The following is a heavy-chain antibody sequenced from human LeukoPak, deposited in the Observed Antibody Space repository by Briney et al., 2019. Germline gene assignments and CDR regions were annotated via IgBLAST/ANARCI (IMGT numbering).Heavy chain of an antibody. J-gene: IGHJ5*02. CDR2: IYTSGNT. D-gene: IGHD3-10*01. V-gene: IGHV4-38-2*02. Sequence: SETLSLTCTVSGYSISSGYYWGWIRQPPGKGLEWIGRIYTSGNTNYHPSLKSRVTISVDTSKNQFSLKLSSVTAADTAVYYCAREGLNMVRGVIPKEAWGWFDPWGQGTLVTVSS. CDR1: GYSISSGYY. CDR3: AREGLNMVRGVIPKEAWGWFDP.